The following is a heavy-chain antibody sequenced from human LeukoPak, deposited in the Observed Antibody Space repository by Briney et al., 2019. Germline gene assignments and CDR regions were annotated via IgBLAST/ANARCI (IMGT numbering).Heavy chain of an antibody. J-gene: IGHJ4*02. CDR1: GYTFTSYD. CDR3: ARVNGYSSSWYSPRVDY. D-gene: IGHD6-13*01. CDR2: ISAYNGNT. Sequence: ASVKVSCKASGYTFTSYDINWVRQATGQGLEWMGWISAYNGNTNYAQKLQGRVTMTTDTSTSTAYMELRSLRSDDTAVYYCARVNGYSSSWYSPRVDYWGQGTLVTVSS. V-gene: IGHV1-18*01.